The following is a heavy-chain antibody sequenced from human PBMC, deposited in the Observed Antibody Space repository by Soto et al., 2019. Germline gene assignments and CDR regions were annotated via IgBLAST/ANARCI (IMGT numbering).Heavy chain of an antibody. CDR3: ARDASYSSGCIYYYYYGMDV. J-gene: IGHJ6*02. CDR2: ISAYTGNT. Sequence: GASVKVSCKASGYTFTSYGISWVRQAPGQGLEWMGWISAYTGNTNYAQKLQGRVTMTTDTSTSTAYMELRSLRSDDTAVYYCARDASYSSGCIYYYYYGMDVWGQGTTVTVSS. V-gene: IGHV1-18*01. D-gene: IGHD6-19*01. CDR1: GYTFTSYG.